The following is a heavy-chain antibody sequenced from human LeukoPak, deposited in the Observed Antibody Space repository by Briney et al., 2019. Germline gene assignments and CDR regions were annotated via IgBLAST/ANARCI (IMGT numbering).Heavy chain of an antibody. D-gene: IGHD3-3*01. CDR3: ARANHDFWSGPYFDY. J-gene: IGHJ4*02. Sequence: GGSLRLSCAASDFTVSNNYMMWVRQAPGKGLEWVSDIYRSGATNYADSVKGRFTISRDNAKNSLYLQMNSLRAEDTAVYYCARANHDFWSGPYFDYWGQGTLVTVSS. V-gene: IGHV3-53*01. CDR2: IYRSGAT. CDR1: DFTVSNNY.